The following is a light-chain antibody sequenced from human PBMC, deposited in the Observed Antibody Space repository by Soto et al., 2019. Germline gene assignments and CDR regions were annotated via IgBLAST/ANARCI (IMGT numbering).Light chain of an antibody. J-gene: IGKJ2*01. CDR2: GIS. Sequence: ESVLTQSPGTLSLSPGERATLSCRASQSVTNRYFAWYQQRPCQAPRLLIYGISNRATGIPDRFSGSGSGTDFTLTISRLEPEDFVVYYCQQYSSLPHTFGQGTKLEVK. CDR1: QSVTNRY. V-gene: IGKV3-20*01. CDR3: QQYSSLPHT.